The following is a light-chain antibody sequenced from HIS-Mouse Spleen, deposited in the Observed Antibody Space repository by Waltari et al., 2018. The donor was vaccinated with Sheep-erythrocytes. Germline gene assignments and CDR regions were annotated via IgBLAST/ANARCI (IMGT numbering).Light chain of an antibody. V-gene: IGKV1-39*01. CDR2: AAS. CDR1: QIISSY. Sequence: DIQMTQSPSSVSASVGDRVTITCRASQIISSYLNWYQQKPGKAPKLLIYAASSLQSGVPSRFSGSGSGTDFTLTISSLQPEDFATYYCQQSYSTPPTFGGGTKVEIK. J-gene: IGKJ4*01. CDR3: QQSYSTPPT.